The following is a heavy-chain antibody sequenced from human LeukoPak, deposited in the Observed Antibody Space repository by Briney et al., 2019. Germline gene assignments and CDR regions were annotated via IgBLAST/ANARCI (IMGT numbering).Heavy chain of an antibody. V-gene: IGHV4-34*01. J-gene: IGHJ5*02. CDR1: GGSFSGYY. D-gene: IGHD3-9*01. Sequence: NASETLSLTCAVYGGSFSGYYWSWIRQPPGKGLEWIGEINHSGSTNYNPSLKGRVTISVDTSKNQFSLKLSSVTAADTAVYYCARGPRLRYFTSWGQGTLVTVSS. CDR3: ARGPRLRYFTS. CDR2: INHSGST.